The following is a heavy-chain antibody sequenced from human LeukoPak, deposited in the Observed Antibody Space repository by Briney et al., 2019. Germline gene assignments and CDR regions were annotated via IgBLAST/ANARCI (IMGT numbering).Heavy chain of an antibody. D-gene: IGHD3-3*01. V-gene: IGHV4-39*07. Sequence: SETLSLTCTVSGGSISSYYWGWIRQPPGKGLEWIGSIYYSGSTYYNPSLKSRVTISVDTSKNQFSLRLSSVTAADTAVYYCARDRKFLEWLSNLDYWGQGTLVTVSS. CDR1: GGSISSYY. CDR2: IYYSGST. J-gene: IGHJ4*02. CDR3: ARDRKFLEWLSNLDY.